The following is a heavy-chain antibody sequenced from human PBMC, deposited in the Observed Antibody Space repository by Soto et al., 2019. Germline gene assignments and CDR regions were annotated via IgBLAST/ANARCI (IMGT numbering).Heavy chain of an antibody. D-gene: IGHD3-22*01. J-gene: IGHJ4*02. Sequence: GGSLRLSCAASGFTFSNYEMNWVRQAPGKGLEWVSYISYSGSTVYYADSVKGRFTISRDNSKNSLYLQMNSLRAEDTAVYYCARGLRNYYDRSGLHYWGQGTLVTVSS. CDR3: ARGLRNYYDRSGLHY. V-gene: IGHV3-48*03. CDR1: GFTFSNYE. CDR2: ISYSGSTV.